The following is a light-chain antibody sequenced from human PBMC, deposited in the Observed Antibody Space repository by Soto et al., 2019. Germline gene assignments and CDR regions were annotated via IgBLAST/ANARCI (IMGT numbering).Light chain of an antibody. V-gene: IGLV1-47*01. Sequence: QSVLTQPPSVSGTPWQRVTISCSGGISNIATNYVHWFQQLPGTPTKVLSNRDNQRPSGVPDRFSGSKSGTSASLAISGLQSEDEAEYYCSAWDDTVRSYVFGTGTKLTVL. CDR2: RDN. CDR1: ISNIATNY. CDR3: SAWDDTVRSYV. J-gene: IGLJ1*01.